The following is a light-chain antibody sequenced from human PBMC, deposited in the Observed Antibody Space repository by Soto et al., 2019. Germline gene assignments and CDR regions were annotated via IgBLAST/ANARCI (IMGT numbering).Light chain of an antibody. V-gene: IGKV4-1*01. CDR2: WAS. Sequence: DIVMTQSPDSLAVSLGERATINCKSSQSVLDISNNKNYLAWYQQKPRQPPKLLIYWASARESGVPDRFSGSGYGTDFTLTISSLQAEDVAVYYCQQYYRTPPTFGQGTKLEIK. CDR1: QSVLDISNNKNY. J-gene: IGKJ2*01. CDR3: QQYYRTPPT.